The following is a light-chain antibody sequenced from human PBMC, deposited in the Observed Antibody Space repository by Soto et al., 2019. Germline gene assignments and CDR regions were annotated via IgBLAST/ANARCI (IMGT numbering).Light chain of an antibody. CDR2: CAS. CDR3: QQYSDWPLT. J-gene: IGKJ4*01. CDR1: QTLYNN. V-gene: IGKV3-15*01. Sequence: EIVMTQSPATLSVSPGERATLSCRASQTLYNNLACYHQKLGQAPRLLLYCASARATAIPPRLIGSGSGTEFTLTISGLQAADFAIYYCQQYSDWPLTFGGGTKVEIK.